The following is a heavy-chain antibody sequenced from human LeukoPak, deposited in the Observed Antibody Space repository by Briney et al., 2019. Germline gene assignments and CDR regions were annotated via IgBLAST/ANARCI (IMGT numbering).Heavy chain of an antibody. J-gene: IGHJ4*02. CDR1: GYTFTSYG. V-gene: IGHV1-18*01. Sequence: GASVKVSCKASGYTFTSYGISWVRQAPGQGPEWMGWISAYNGNTNYAQKLQGRVTMTTDTSTSTAYMELRSLRSDDTAVYYCAREREVLRYWAAGVDYWGQGTLVTVSS. CDR3: AREREVLRYWAAGVDY. CDR2: ISAYNGNT. D-gene: IGHD3-9*01.